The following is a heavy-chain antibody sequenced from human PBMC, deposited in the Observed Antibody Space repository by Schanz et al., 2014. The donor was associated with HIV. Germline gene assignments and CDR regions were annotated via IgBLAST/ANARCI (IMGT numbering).Heavy chain of an antibody. D-gene: IGHD3-10*01. CDR2: IWNDGTNK. Sequence: VQLVESGGGVVQPGRSLRLSCAASGFTFNYYGMHWVRQAPGKGLEGGGVIWNDGTNKYYADSVKGRFTISRDNSKNTVDLQMNSLRAEDTAVYYCAKAGGGPSPSYYGMDVWGQGTTVTVSS. V-gene: IGHV3-33*06. J-gene: IGHJ6*02. CDR3: AKAGGGPSPSYYGMDV. CDR1: GFTFNYYG.